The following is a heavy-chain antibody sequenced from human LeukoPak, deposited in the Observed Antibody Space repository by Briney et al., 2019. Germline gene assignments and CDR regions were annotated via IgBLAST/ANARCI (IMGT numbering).Heavy chain of an antibody. J-gene: IGHJ6*02. Sequence: ASVKVSCKASGGTFSSYSFSWVRQAPGQGLEWMGIINPSGGSTSYAQKLQGRVTMTTDTSTSTAYMELRSLRSDDTAVYYCARDGDGDYYYGMDVWGQGTTVTVSS. CDR1: GGTFSSYS. CDR3: ARDGDGDYYYGMDV. V-gene: IGHV1-46*01. CDR2: INPSGGST. D-gene: IGHD4-17*01.